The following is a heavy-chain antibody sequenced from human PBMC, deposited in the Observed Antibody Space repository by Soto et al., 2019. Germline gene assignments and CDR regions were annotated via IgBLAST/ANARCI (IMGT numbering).Heavy chain of an antibody. CDR2: ISGSGGST. CDR3: AKDSSSWYTNWFDP. Sequence: GGSLRLSCAASGFTFSSYAMIWVRQAPGKGLEWVSGISGSGGSTHYADSVKGRFTISRDSSKDTLYLQMNSLRAEDTAVYYCAKDSSSWYTNWFDPWGQGTLVTVSS. J-gene: IGHJ5*02. V-gene: IGHV3-23*01. CDR1: GFTFSSYA. D-gene: IGHD6-13*01.